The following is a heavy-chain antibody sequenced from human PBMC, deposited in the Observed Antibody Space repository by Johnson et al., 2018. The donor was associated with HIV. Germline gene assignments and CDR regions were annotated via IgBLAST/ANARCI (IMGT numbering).Heavy chain of an antibody. V-gene: IGHV3-15*01. J-gene: IGHJ3*02. D-gene: IGHD3-22*01. CDR1: GFTFTNVW. Sequence: EQRVESGGGLVKPGGSLRFSCAVSGFTFTNVWMNWVRQVPGKGLEWVGGINSRTDGGTTDYAAPGEGRFTISRDTSKSTVYLQMNSLKTEDTAVYYCTTQGSSGAFYMWGQGTMLTVSS. CDR2: INSRTDGGTT. CDR3: TTQGSSGAFYM.